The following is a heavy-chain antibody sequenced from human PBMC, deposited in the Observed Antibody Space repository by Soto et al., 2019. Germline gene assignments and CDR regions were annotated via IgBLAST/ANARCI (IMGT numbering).Heavy chain of an antibody. CDR2: INRDGSST. V-gene: IGHV3-74*01. CDR3: VRDHYSSGSYEVY. D-gene: IGHD3-10*01. J-gene: IGHJ4*02. Sequence: EVRLVESGGRLVQPEGSLRLSCAASGFTFKDYWMYWVRQAPGKGLVWVSRINRDGSSTTYADSVKGRFTISRDNAKNTPYLQMNSLRVEDTAVYYCVRDHYSSGSYEVYWGQGTLVTVSS. CDR1: GFTFKDYW.